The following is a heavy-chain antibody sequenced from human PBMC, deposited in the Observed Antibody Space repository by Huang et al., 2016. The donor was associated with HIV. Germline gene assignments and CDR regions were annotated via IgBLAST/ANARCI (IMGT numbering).Heavy chain of an antibody. J-gene: IGHJ3*01. CDR2: IIPGFGTR. CDR3: AKRGGAWGSPYAFDL. CDR1: GGSFNNFG. V-gene: IGHV1-69*13. Sequence: QVQLVQSGAEVRKPGSSVKVSCRASGGSFNNFGINWVRQAPGKGLEGMGGIIPGFGTRNDAQRFKDRVTITADETTGVVHLEVTSLRSDDTAVYFCAKRGGAWGSPYAFDLWGPGTMVTVSS. D-gene: IGHD3-16*01.